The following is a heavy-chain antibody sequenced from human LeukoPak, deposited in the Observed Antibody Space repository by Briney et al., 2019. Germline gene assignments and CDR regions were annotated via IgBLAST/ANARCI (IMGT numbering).Heavy chain of an antibody. CDR2: ISAYNGNT. V-gene: IGHV1-18*01. CDR1: GYTFTSYG. J-gene: IGHJ6*02. D-gene: IGHD2-15*01. CDR3: AREEGIEDYYYGMDV. Sequence: ASVKVSCKASGYTFTSYGISWVRQAPGQGLEWMGWISAYNGNTNYAQKLQGRVTMITDTSTSTAYMELRSLRSDDTAVYYCAREEGIEDYYYGMDVWGQGTTVTVSS.